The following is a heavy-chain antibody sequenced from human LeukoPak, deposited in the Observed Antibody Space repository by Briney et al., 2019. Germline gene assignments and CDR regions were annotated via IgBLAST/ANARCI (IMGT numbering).Heavy chain of an antibody. D-gene: IGHD6-13*01. V-gene: IGHV4-34*01. J-gene: IGHJ4*02. CDR2: IHHSGST. CDR3: ARMREIAATGISGGDY. Sequence: SETLSLTCAVYGGSFSGFYWSWIPQPPGKGLEWIGEIHHSGSTNYNPSLKSRVTISVDTSKNQFSLKLSSVTAADTAVYYCARMREIAATGISGGDYWGQGTLVTVSS. CDR1: GGSFSGFY.